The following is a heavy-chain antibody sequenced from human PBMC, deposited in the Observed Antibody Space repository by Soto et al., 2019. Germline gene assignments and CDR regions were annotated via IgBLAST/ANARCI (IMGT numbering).Heavy chain of an antibody. CDR3: ARDSRSGYYFDN. Sequence: QLQLQESGSGLVKPSQTLSLTCVVSGDSISSGGYSWNWIRQPPGKALEWIGHTYHSGGALYNPSLDSRVTLSVDKSKNHSSLRLTSVTAADTAVYYCARDSRSGYYFDNWGQGTLVTVSS. D-gene: IGHD3-22*01. V-gene: IGHV4-30-2*01. J-gene: IGHJ4*02. CDR1: GDSISSGGYS. CDR2: TYHSGGA.